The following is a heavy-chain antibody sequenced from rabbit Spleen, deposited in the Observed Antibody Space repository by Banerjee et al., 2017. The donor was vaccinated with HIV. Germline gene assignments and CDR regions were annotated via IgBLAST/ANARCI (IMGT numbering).Heavy chain of an antibody. V-gene: IGHV1S40*01. Sequence: QSLEESGGGLVQPEGSLALTCTASGVSFSSYYYMCWVRQAPGKGLEWIACIDAGSSGFTYFATWAKGRFTISKSSSTTVTLQMTRLTAADTATYFCARDTGSSFSSYGMDLWGQGTLVTVS. CDR1: GVSFSSYYY. CDR3: ARDTGSSFSSYGMDL. D-gene: IGHD8-1*01. J-gene: IGHJ3*01. CDR2: IDAGSSGFT.